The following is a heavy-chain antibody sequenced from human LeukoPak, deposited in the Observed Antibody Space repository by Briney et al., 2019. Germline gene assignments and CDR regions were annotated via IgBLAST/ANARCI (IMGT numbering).Heavy chain of an antibody. CDR3: AKAVGQWLVRIYFDY. J-gene: IGHJ4*02. V-gene: IGHV3-23*01. CDR2: ISGSGGST. CDR1: GFTFSSYA. D-gene: IGHD6-19*01. Sequence: PGGSLRLSCAGSGFTFSSYAMSCVRQAPGKGLEWVSAISGSGGSTYYADSVKGRFTISRDNSKNTLYLQMNSLRAEDTAVYYCAKAVGQWLVRIYFDYWGQGTLVTVSS.